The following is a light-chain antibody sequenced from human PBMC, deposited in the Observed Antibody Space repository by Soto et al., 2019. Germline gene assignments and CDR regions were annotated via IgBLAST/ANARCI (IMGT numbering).Light chain of an antibody. J-gene: IGLJ2*01. CDR3: TSYTSSSTLV. CDR2: EVS. Sequence: QSVLTQPASVSGSPGQSITISCTGTSSDVGGYNFVSWFQHHPGKAPQLMIFEVSHRPSGVSNRFSGSKSGNTASLTISGLQAEDEADYYCTSYTSSSTLVFGGGTKLTVL. V-gene: IGLV2-14*01. CDR1: SSDVGGYNF.